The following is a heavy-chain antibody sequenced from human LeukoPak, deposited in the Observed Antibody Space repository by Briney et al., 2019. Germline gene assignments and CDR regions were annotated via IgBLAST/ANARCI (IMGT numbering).Heavy chain of an antibody. CDR2: ISSSSSYI. V-gene: IGHV3-21*01. CDR1: GFTFSSYS. J-gene: IGHJ3*02. D-gene: IGHD1-26*01. CDR3: ARADSGLDAFDI. Sequence: PGGSLRLSCAASGFTFSSYSMNWVRQAPGKGLEWVSSISSSSSYIYYADSVKGRFTISRDNAKNSLYLQMNSLRAEDTAVYYCARADSGLDAFDIWGQGTMVTVSS.